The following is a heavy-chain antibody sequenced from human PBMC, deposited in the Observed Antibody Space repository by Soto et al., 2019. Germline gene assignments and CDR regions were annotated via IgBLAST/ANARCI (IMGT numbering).Heavy chain of an antibody. J-gene: IGHJ4*02. CDR1: GFTFSSYA. Sequence: GGSLRLSCAASGFTFSSYAMSWVRQAPGKGLEWVSAISGSGGSTYYADSVKGRFTISRDNSKNTLYLQMNSLRAEDTAVYYCASQFTYYDFWSGYYTPPFDYWGQGTLVT. CDR3: ASQFTYYDFWSGYYTPPFDY. D-gene: IGHD3-3*01. V-gene: IGHV3-23*01. CDR2: ISGSGGST.